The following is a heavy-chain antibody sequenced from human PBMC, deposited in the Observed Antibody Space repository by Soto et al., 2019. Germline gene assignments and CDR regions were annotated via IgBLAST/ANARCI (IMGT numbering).Heavy chain of an antibody. CDR2: VYYRGRS. CDR3: VSQRTTVPTQAYFDY. D-gene: IGHD4-17*01. Sequence: PSETLSLTCTVSGGSVTNSSYYWGWIRQSPGKGLEWIGSVYYRGRSYSKSSVKSRVTISVDTSKNRFSLSWNSVTASDTAVYFCVSQRTTVPTQAYFDYWGPGALVTVSS. V-gene: IGHV4-39*01. J-gene: IGHJ4*02. CDR1: GGSVTNSSYY.